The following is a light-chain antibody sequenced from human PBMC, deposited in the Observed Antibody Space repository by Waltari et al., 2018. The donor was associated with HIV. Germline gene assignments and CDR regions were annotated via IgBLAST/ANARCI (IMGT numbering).Light chain of an antibody. CDR2: RNN. V-gene: IGLV1-47*01. J-gene: IGLJ3*02. CDR3: TSWDDSLSGWM. Sequence: QSVLTQPPSASGTPGQRVAISCSGSSSNIGNNFVYWYQHLPGTTPKLLIYRNNLRPSGVPDRFSGSKSGTSASLAISGLRSEDEADYYCTSWDDSLSGWMFGGGTTLTVL. CDR1: SSNIGNNF.